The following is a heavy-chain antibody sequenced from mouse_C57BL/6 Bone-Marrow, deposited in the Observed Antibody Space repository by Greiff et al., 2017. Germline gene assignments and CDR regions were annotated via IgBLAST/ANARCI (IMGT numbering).Heavy chain of an antibody. CDR2: ISYDGSN. Sequence: EESGPGLVKPSQSLSLTCSVTGYSITSGYYWNWIRQFPGNKLEWMGYISYDGSNNYNPSLKNRISITRDTSKNQFFLKLNAVTTEDTATYYCASPYYSNYGTWYFDVCGTGTTVTVCS. CDR1: GYSITSGYY. D-gene: IGHD2-5*01. CDR3: ASPYYSNYGTWYFDV. J-gene: IGHJ1*03. V-gene: IGHV3-6*01.